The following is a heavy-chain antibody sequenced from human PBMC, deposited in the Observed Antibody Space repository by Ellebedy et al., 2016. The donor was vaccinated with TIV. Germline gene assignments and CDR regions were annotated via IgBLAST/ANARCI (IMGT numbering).Heavy chain of an antibody. J-gene: IGHJ4*02. V-gene: IGHV2-70*11. D-gene: IGHD4-17*01. Sequence: SGPTLVKPTQTLTLACTFSGFSLSTSGMCVSWIRQPPGKALEWLARIDWNDVKNYTTSLKTRLTISKDTSKNQVVLTMTNMDPVDTATYYCARTHKSTAQEFDYWGQGALVTVSS. CDR2: IDWNDVK. CDR1: GFSLSTSGMC. CDR3: ARTHKSTAQEFDY.